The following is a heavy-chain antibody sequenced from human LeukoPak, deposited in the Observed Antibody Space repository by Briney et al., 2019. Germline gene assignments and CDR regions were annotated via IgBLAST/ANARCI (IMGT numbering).Heavy chain of an antibody. CDR1: GGSISTYY. CDR3: ARLSAAVHLGAFDL. V-gene: IGHV4-59*08. CDR2: LFHSGTP. Sequence: SETLSLTCTVSGGSISTYYWSWIRQAPGKGLEWIGYLFHSGTPRYNPSLKSRVTISADTSKNQFFLTLNSTTAADTAVYYCARLSAAVHLGAFDLWGQGTMVTVSS. D-gene: IGHD3-3*01. J-gene: IGHJ3*01.